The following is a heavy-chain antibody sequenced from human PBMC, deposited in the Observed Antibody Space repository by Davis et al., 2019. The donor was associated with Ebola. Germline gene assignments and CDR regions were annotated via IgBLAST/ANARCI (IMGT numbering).Heavy chain of an antibody. Sequence: ASVKVSCKASGGTFSSYAISWVRQAPGQGLEWMGWINTNTGNPTYAQGFTGRFVFSLDTSVSTAYLQICSLKAEDTAVYYCARAGQLVLMSYYYYMDVWGKGTTVTVSS. CDR1: GGTFSSYA. V-gene: IGHV7-4-1*01. CDR2: INTNTGNP. CDR3: ARAGQLVLMSYYYYMDV. D-gene: IGHD6-13*01. J-gene: IGHJ6*03.